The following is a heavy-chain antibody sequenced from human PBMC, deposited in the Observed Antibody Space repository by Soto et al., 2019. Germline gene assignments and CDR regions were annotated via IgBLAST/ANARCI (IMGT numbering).Heavy chain of an antibody. V-gene: IGHV3-30-3*01. J-gene: IGHJ4*02. Sequence: QVQLVESGGGVVQPGRSLRLSCAASGFTFSSYAMHWVRQAPGKGLEWVAVISYDGSNKYYADSVKGRFTISRDNSKNTLYLHMNSLRAEDTAVYYCARGPGIVVAGPDYWGQGTLVIVSS. CDR2: ISYDGSNK. D-gene: IGHD6-19*01. CDR1: GFTFSSYA. CDR3: ARGPGIVVAGPDY.